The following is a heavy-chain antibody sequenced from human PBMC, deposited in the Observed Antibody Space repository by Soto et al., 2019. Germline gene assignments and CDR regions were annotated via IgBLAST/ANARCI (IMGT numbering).Heavy chain of an antibody. J-gene: IGHJ5*01. CDR3: ARAAGDSGYDWFDS. CDR2: IYYSGST. D-gene: IGHD5-12*01. Sequence: SETLSLTCTVAGGYISSGGYYWSWVRQHPGKGLEWIGYIYYSGSTFYNPSLKSRVTMSVDTSKNQFSLKLSSVTAADTAVYYCARAAGDSGYDWFDSWGQGTLVTVS. V-gene: IGHV4-31*03. CDR1: GGYISSGGYY.